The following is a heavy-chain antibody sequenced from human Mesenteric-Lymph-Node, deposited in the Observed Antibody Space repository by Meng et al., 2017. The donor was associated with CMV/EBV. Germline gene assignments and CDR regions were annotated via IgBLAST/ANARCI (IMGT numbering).Heavy chain of an antibody. D-gene: IGHD3-22*01. J-gene: IGHJ4*02. Sequence: GGSLRLSCAVSGFTFDDYGMRWARQAPGKGLEWVSGISWNGDITGFADSVKGRFTVSRDNAKNSLYLQMNSLRAEDTALYFCARGNSYDSSGYSDYWGQGTLVTVSS. CDR2: ISWNGDIT. V-gene: IGHV3-20*04. CDR3: ARGNSYDSSGYSDY. CDR1: GFTFDDYG.